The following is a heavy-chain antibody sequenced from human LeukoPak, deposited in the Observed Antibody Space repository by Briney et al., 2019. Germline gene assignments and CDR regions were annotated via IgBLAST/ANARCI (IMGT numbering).Heavy chain of an antibody. V-gene: IGHV4-34*01. J-gene: IGHJ3*02. CDR3: ARADNYDILTGYTLFHAFDI. CDR1: GGSFSGYY. D-gene: IGHD3-9*01. CDR2: INHSGST. Sequence: ASETLSLTCAVYGGSFSGYYWSWIRQPPGKGLEWIGEINHSGSTNYNPSLKSRVTISVDTSKNQFSLKLSSVTAADTAVYYCARADNYDILTGYTLFHAFDIWGQGTMVTVSS.